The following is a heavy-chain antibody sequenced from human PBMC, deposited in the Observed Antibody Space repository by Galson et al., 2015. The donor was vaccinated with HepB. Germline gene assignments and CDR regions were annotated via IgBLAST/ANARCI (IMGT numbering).Heavy chain of an antibody. CDR3: ARVAAIALTSLHAFDI. D-gene: IGHD2-15*01. Sequence: SVKVSCKASGGTFSSYAISWVRQAPGQGLEWMGGIIPLFGTANYAQKFQGRVTITADESTSTAYMELSSLRSEDTAVYYCARVAAIALTSLHAFDIWGQGTMVTVSS. V-gene: IGHV1-69*13. CDR1: GGTFSSYA. CDR2: IIPLFGTA. J-gene: IGHJ3*02.